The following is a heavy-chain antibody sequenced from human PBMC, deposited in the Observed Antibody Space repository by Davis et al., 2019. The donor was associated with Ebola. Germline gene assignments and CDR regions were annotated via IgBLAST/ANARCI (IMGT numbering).Heavy chain of an antibody. D-gene: IGHD2-8*01. J-gene: IGHJ5*02. CDR2: IYYSGST. CDR3: ARGELRILYSRGRTNWFDP. Sequence: MPSETLSLTCTVSGGSISSSSYYWGWIRQPPGKGLEWIGSIYYSGSTYYNPSLKSRVTISVDTSKNQFSLQLNSVTPEDTAVYYCARGELRILYSRGRTNWFDPWGQGTLVTVSS. CDR1: GGSISSSSYY. V-gene: IGHV4-39*01.